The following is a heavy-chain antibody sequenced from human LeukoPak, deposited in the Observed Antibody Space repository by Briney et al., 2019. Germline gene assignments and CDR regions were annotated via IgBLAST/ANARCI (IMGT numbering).Heavy chain of an antibody. CDR2: IRSTANGYAT. CDR3: ARDLHSGAFDI. D-gene: IGHD3-3*01. V-gene: IGHV3-73*01. Sequence: GGSLRLSCAASGFTFSGSALHWVRQASGKGLEWVGRIRSTANGYATAYAASVKGRFTISRDDSKDTAYLQMDSLKTEDTAVYYCARDLHSGAFDIWGQGTMVTVSS. J-gene: IGHJ3*02. CDR1: GFTFSGSA.